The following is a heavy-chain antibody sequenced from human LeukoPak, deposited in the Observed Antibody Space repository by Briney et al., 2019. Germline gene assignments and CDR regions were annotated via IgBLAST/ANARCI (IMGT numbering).Heavy chain of an antibody. CDR2: INHSGST. CDR3: ARWVKTYYYGSGSYMVGPLNSRHTYYFDY. Sequence: PSETVSLTCAVYGGSFSGYYWSWIRQPPGKGLEWMGEINHSGSTNYNPSLRRGVIISVDPSKNQFSLKLSSVTAADTAVYYCARWVKTYYYGSGSYMVGPLNSRHTYYFDYWGQGTLVTVSS. CDR1: GGSFSGYY. V-gene: IGHV4-34*01. J-gene: IGHJ4*02. D-gene: IGHD3-10*01.